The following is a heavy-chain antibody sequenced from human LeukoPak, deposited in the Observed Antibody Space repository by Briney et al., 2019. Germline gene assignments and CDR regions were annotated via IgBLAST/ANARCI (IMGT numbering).Heavy chain of an antibody. CDR2: INHSGST. V-gene: IGHV4-34*01. CDR3: ARGGGRDFDY. Sequence: SETLSLTCAVYGESFSGYYWSWIRQPPGKGLEWIGDINHSGSTNYNPSLKSRVTISVDTSKKQFSLNLNSVTAADTAVYYCARGGGRDFDYWGQGTLVTVSS. J-gene: IGHJ4*02. D-gene: IGHD2-15*01. CDR1: GESFSGYY.